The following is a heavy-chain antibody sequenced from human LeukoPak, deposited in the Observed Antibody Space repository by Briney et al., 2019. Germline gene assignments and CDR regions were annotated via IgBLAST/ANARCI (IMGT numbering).Heavy chain of an antibody. CDR1: GYTFTSYF. CDR2: IIPIFGTA. V-gene: IGHV1-69*13. CDR3: ARDQRQRAIVVVVAATPSYYYGMDV. J-gene: IGHJ6*02. Sequence: SVKVSCKASGYTFTSYFMHWVRQAPGQGLEWMGGIIPIFGTANYAQKFQGRVTITADESTSTAYMELSSLRSENTAVYYCARDQRQRAIVVVVAATPSYYYGMDVWGQGTTVTVSS. D-gene: IGHD2-15*01.